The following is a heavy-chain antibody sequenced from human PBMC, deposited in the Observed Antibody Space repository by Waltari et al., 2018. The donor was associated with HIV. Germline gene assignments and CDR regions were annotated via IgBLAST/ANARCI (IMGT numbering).Heavy chain of an antibody. V-gene: IGHV3-7*03. J-gene: IGHJ3*01. D-gene: IGHD3-9*01. Sequence: DGQLMESGGGLVQPGGSLRLSCVGTDFSFGSFWMTWVRQAPGKGLEGVANIQPAGKEKYYVDSVKGRFTVSRDNARNSLYLDMDNRRAEDTAMYYCATNGDWSFDVWGQGTKVTVSP. CDR1: DFSFGSFW. CDR3: ATNGDWSFDV. CDR2: IQPAGKEK.